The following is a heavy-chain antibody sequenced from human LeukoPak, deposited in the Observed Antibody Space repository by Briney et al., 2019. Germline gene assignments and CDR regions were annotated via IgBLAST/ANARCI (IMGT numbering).Heavy chain of an antibody. D-gene: IGHD1-26*01. Sequence: GGSLRLSCAASGFTFSSYAMHWVRQAPGKGLEWVAVISYDGSNKYYADSVKGRFTISRDNSKNTLYLQMNSLRAEDTAVYYCAKGGAGSIFDYWGQGTLVTVSS. V-gene: IGHV3-30*04. CDR2: ISYDGSNK. CDR1: GFTFSSYA. J-gene: IGHJ4*02. CDR3: AKGGAGSIFDY.